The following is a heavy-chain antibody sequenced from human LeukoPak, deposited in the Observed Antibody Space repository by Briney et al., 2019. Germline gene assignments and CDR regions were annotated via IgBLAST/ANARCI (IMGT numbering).Heavy chain of an antibody. CDR1: GFTFSDYY. J-gene: IGHJ2*01. D-gene: IGHD3-10*01. Sequence: PGGSLRLSCAASGFTFSDYYMSWIRQAPGKGLEWVSYISSSGSTIYYADSVKGRFTISRDNAKNSLYLQMSSLRAEDTAVYYCARDYVDVGSLWFGHGDNFDLWGRGTLVIVSS. V-gene: IGHV3-11*01. CDR3: ARDYVDVGSLWFGHGDNFDL. CDR2: ISSSGSTI.